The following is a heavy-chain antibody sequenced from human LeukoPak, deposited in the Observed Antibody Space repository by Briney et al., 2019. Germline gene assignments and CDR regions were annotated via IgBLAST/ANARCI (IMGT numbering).Heavy chain of an antibody. CDR2: IIPIFGSS. V-gene: IGHV1-69*06. CDR3: ARDVGITVADSFDP. CDR1: GGTFNNYA. J-gene: IGHJ5*02. Sequence: SVKVSCKASGGTFNNYAINWVRQAPGQGLEWMGGIIPIFGSSNYAQKFQGRVTITADTSTSTVYMEVRDLRSDDTAMYYCARDVGITVADSFDPWGQGTLVTVSS. D-gene: IGHD6-13*01.